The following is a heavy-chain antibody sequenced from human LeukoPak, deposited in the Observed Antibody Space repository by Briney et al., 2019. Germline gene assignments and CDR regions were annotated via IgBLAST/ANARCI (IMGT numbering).Heavy chain of an antibody. CDR1: GFTFSSYG. V-gene: IGHV3-30*02. CDR3: ANWISRVMYYYDSSGYPRFDY. Sequence: GGSLRLSCAASGFTFSSYGMHWVRQAPGKGLEWVAFIRYDGSNKYYADSVKGRFTISRDNSKNTLYLQMNSLRAEDTAVYYCANWISRVMYYYDSSGYPRFDYWGQGTLVTVSS. J-gene: IGHJ4*02. D-gene: IGHD3-22*01. CDR2: IRYDGSNK.